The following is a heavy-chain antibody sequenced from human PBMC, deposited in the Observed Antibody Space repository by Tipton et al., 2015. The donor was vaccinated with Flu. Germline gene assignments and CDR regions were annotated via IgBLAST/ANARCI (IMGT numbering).Heavy chain of an antibody. CDR1: GGSITSYY. CDR3: ARRKTVTTRLTYFDY. CDR2: IYYSGST. Sequence: TLSLTCTVSGGSITSYYWSWIRQPPGKGLEWIGYIYYSGSTYYNPSLKSRVTISVDTSKNQFSLKLSSVTAADTAVYYCARRKTVTTRLTYFDYWGQGTLVTVSS. D-gene: IGHD4-17*01. V-gene: IGHV4-59*08. J-gene: IGHJ4*02.